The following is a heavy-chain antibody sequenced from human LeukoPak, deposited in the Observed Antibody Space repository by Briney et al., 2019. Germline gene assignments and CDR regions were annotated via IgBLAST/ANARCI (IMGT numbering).Heavy chain of an antibody. V-gene: IGHV3-9*01. CDR2: ITWNGGSI. CDR1: GFTFDDYA. CDR3: AKDKVANFGVKKGSGMGL. D-gene: IGHD3-3*01. J-gene: IGHJ6*02. Sequence: PGRSLRLSCAASGFTFDDYAMHWVRQVPGKGLEWVSGITWNGGSIHYADSVRGRFTISRDNAKNSLYLQMNSLRADDTALYYCAKDKVANFGVKKGSGMGLWGQGTTVTVSS.